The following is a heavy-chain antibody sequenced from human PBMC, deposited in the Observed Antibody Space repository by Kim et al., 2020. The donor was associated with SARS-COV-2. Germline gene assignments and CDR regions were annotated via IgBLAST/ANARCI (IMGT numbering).Heavy chain of an antibody. D-gene: IGHD6-6*01. CDR1: GYTFTSYA. CDR2: INTNTGNP. V-gene: IGHV7-4-1*02. J-gene: IGHJ6*03. Sequence: ASVKVSCKASGYTFTSYAMNWVRQAPGQGLEWMGWINTNTGNPTYAQGFTGRFVFSLDTSVSTAYLQISSLKAEDTAVYYCARDSSSFELFYYYYMDVWGKGTTVTVSS. CDR3: ARDSSSFELFYYYYMDV.